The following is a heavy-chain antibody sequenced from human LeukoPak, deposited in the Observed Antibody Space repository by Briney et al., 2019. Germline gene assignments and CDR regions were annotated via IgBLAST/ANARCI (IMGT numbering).Heavy chain of an antibody. V-gene: IGHV1-69*04. D-gene: IGHD6-19*01. CDR1: GGTFSSYA. CDR2: IIPILGIA. CDR3: ARGIAVAGTDDAFDI. Sequence: ASVKVSCKASGGTFSSYAISWVRQAPGQGLEWMGRIIPILGIANYAQKFQGRVTITADKPTSTAYMELSSLRSEDTAVYYCARGIAVAGTDDAFDIWGQGTMVTASS. J-gene: IGHJ3*02.